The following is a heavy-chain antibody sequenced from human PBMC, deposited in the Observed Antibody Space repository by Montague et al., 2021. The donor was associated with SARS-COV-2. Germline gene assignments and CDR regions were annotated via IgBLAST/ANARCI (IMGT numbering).Heavy chain of an antibody. J-gene: IGHJ6*02. Sequence: SLRLSCAASGFTFSDYYMNWVRQAPGKGLEWVSYITNSGSTIYYGDSVKGRFTISRDNAKHLLCLQMDSLRADDTAVYYCARAAYYYYALDVWGQGTTVTVSS. V-gene: IGHV3-11*01. CDR3: ARAAYYYYALDV. CDR2: ITNSGSTI. CDR1: GFTFSDYY.